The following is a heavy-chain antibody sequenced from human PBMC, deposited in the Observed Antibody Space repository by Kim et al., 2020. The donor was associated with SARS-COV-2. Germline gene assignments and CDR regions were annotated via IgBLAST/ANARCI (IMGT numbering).Heavy chain of an antibody. CDR2: T. Sequence: TSYAQKFQGRVTMTRDTSTSTVYMELSSLRSEDTAVYYCARDRLTTVDYWGQGTLVTVSS. D-gene: IGHD4-17*01. J-gene: IGHJ4*02. CDR3: ARDRLTTVDY. V-gene: IGHV1-46*01.